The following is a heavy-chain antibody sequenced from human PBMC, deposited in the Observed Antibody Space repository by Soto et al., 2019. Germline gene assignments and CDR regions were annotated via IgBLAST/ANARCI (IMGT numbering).Heavy chain of an antibody. Sequence: GGSLRLSCAASGFTFSSYWMSWVRQAPGKXLEWVANIKQDGSEKYYVDSVKGRFTISRDNAKNSLYLQMNSLRAEDTAVYYCARDYYDSSGYRYYYYGMDVWGQGTTVTVSS. J-gene: IGHJ6*02. CDR2: IKQDGSEK. CDR3: ARDYYDSSGYRYYYYGMDV. CDR1: GFTFSSYW. V-gene: IGHV3-7*01. D-gene: IGHD3-22*01.